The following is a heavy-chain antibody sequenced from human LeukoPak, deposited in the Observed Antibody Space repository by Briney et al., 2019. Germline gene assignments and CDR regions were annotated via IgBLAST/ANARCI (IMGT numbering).Heavy chain of an antibody. J-gene: IGHJ3*01. Sequence: VASVKVSCKASGYTFTGHYIHWVRQAPGQGLEWMGWINPETGGTNYGQKFQGRVTMTRDTSITTVYMDLSRLTSGDTAVYYCARGGQSVEAAGHDPFDVWGQGTMVTVSS. V-gene: IGHV1-2*02. CDR3: ARGGQSVEAAGHDPFDV. D-gene: IGHD6-13*01. CDR2: INPETGGT. CDR1: GYTFTGHY.